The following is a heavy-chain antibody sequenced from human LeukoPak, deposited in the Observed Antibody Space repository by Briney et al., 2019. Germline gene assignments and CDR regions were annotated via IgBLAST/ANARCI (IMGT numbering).Heavy chain of an antibody. CDR1: GGTFSSYA. CDR3: ARQDCSGGSCYSDY. Sequence: SVKVSCKASGGTFSSYAISGVRQAPGQGLEWMGGVIPIFGTANYAQKFQGRVTITTEESTSTAYMELSSLRSEDTAVYYCARQDCSGGSCYSDYWGQGTLVTVSS. V-gene: IGHV1-69*05. CDR2: VIPIFGTA. J-gene: IGHJ4*02. D-gene: IGHD2-15*01.